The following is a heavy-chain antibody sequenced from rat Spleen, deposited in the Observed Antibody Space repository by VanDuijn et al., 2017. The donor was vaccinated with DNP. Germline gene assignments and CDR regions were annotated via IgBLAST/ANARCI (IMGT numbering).Heavy chain of an antibody. D-gene: IGHD5-1*01. J-gene: IGHJ1*01. V-gene: IGHV5-17*01. CDR3: AKTGSYYWYFDF. CDR2: IIFDGGSP. CDR1: GFTFSDYA. Sequence: EVQLVESGGGLVQPGRSLKLSCAASGFTFSDYAMAWVRQAPKKGLEWVATIIFDGGSPFYRDSVKGRFTISRDNSKSTLYLQMDSLRSEDTATYYCAKTGSYYWYFDFWGPGTMVTVSS.